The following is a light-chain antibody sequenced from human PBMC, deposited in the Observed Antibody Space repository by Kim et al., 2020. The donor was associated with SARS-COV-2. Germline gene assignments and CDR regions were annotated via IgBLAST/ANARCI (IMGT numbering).Light chain of an antibody. Sequence: GRTVTLTWVSSTGTVTSGYFPSWFQQKPGQAPRELIYSTRNKHCWTPARIAGSLLGGKAALTLSSVQYEDEAEYYCLLYYGDGQLLFGGGTQLTVL. V-gene: IGLV7-43*01. CDR2: STR. CDR1: TGTVTSGYF. CDR3: LLYYGDGQLL. J-gene: IGLJ2*01.